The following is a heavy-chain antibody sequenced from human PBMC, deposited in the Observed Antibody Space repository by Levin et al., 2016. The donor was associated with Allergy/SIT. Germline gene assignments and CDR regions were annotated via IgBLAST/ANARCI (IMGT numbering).Heavy chain of an antibody. Sequence: SVKVSCKASGDTFSSYTFSWVRQAPGQGLEWMGRIIPILGVANYAQKFQGRVTMTEDTSTDTAYMELSSLRSEDTAVYYCATDSHLQGVAATATRDYSYGLDVWGQGTAVTVSS. D-gene: IGHD6-13*01. CDR1: GDTFSSYT. CDR3: ATDSHLQGVAATATRDYSYGLDV. V-gene: IGHV1-69*04. CDR2: IIPILGVA. J-gene: IGHJ6*02.